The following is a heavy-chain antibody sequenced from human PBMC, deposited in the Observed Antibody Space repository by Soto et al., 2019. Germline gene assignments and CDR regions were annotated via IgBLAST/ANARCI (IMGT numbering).Heavy chain of an antibody. D-gene: IGHD2-2*02. J-gene: IGHJ4*02. Sequence: QVQLVQSGAEVKKPGASVKVSCKASGYTFTTYGISWVRQAPGQGLEWMGWISAYNGNTNYAQKLQGRVTMTTDTSTSTAYMELRSLRSDDTAVYYCARDQGPYCSSTSCHNFDYWGQGTRVTVSS. CDR3: ARDQGPYCSSTSCHNFDY. CDR1: GYTFTTYG. CDR2: ISAYNGNT. V-gene: IGHV1-18*01.